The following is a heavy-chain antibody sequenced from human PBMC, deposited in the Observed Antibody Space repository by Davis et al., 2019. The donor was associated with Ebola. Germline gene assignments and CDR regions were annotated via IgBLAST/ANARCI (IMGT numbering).Heavy chain of an antibody. CDR3: AKDKNYDFWSGYPHDAFDI. CDR2: ISGSGGST. J-gene: IGHJ3*02. V-gene: IGHV3-23*01. Sequence: GEFLKTSCAASGFTSSSYAMSWVRQAPGKGLEWVSAISGSGGSTYYADSVKGRFTIARDNSKNTLYLQMNSLRAEDTAIYYCAKDKNYDFWSGYPHDAFDIWGQGTMVTVSS. CDR1: GFTSSSYA. D-gene: IGHD3-3*01.